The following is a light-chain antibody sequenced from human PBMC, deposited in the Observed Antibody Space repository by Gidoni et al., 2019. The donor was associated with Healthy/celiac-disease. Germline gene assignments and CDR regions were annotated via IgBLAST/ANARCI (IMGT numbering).Light chain of an antibody. CDR3: QQRSNWLGFT. J-gene: IGKJ3*01. Sequence: EIVLTQSPATLSLSPGERATLSCRASQSVSSYLAWYQQKPGQAPKLLIYDASNRATGIPARFSGSGSGTDFTLTNSSLEPEDFAVYYCQQRSNWLGFTFXPXTKVDIK. CDR2: DAS. CDR1: QSVSSY. V-gene: IGKV3-11*01.